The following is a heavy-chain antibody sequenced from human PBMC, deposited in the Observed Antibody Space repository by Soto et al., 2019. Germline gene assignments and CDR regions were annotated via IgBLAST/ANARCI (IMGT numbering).Heavy chain of an antibody. CDR3: ARSLYGDYSEYFQH. J-gene: IGHJ1*01. CDR1: GYTFISYG. D-gene: IGHD4-17*01. V-gene: IGHV1-18*01. Sequence: ASVKVSCKASGYTFISYGISWVRQAPGQGLEWMGWISAYNGNTNYAQKLQGRVTMTTDTSTSTAYMELRSLRSDDTAVYYCARSLYGDYSEYFQHWGQGTLVTVSS. CDR2: ISAYNGNT.